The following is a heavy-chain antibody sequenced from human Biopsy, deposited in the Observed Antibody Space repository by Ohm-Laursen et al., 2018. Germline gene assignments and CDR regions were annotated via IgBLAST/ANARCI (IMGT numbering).Heavy chain of an antibody. CDR2: INPNSGNA. V-gene: IGHV1-2*02. CDR3: ARVPAYPSIDGYYGLDL. J-gene: IGHJ6*02. CDR1: GYTFASYY. D-gene: IGHD3-9*01. Sequence: ASVKVSCKASGYTFASYYLHWVRQAPGHGLEWMGWINPNSGNANYAQSFQGRLTVTRDTSISTAYMELTSLTFDDTAIYYCARVPAYPSIDGYYGLDLWGQGTTVIVSS.